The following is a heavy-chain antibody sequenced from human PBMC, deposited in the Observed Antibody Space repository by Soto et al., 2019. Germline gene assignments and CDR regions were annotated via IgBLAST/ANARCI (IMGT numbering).Heavy chain of an antibody. CDR2: INHSGST. CDR1: GGSFSDYP. V-gene: IGHV4-34*01. Sequence: SETLSLTCAVSGGSFSDYPWTWIRQPPGKGLEWIGEINHSGSTNYNPSLKSRVTISADTSKNQFSLKVTSVTAADTAVYYCARARLDYWGQGTLVTVSS. CDR3: ARARLDY. J-gene: IGHJ4*02.